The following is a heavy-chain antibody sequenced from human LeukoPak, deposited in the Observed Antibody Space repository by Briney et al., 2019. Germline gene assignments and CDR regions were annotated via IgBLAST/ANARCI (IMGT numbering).Heavy chain of an antibody. D-gene: IGHD3-10*01. V-gene: IGHV1-69*04. CDR2: IIPILGIA. J-gene: IGHJ6*02. CDR1: GGTFSSYA. Sequence: SVKVSCKASGGTFSSYAISWVRQAPGQGLEWMGRIIPILGIANYAQKLQGRVTITADKSTSTAYMELSSLRSEDTAVYYCARAIGGSGSSRPPYYYYYGMDVWGQGTTVTVSS. CDR3: ARAIGGSGSSRPPYYYYYGMDV.